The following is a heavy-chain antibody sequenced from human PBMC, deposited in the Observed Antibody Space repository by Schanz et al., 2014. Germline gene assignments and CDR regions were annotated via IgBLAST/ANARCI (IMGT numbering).Heavy chain of an antibody. J-gene: IGHJ6*02. CDR2: INPSGGST. V-gene: IGHV1-46*01. D-gene: IGHD4-17*01. Sequence: QVNLVQSGAEVKKPGASVKVSCKASGYTFTRYYIHWVRQAPGQGLEWMGIINPSGGSTTYAQKFQGRVTMTSDTSTSTVYMELSSLRSEDTAVYYCARNYGGHSEESDRYGMDVWGQGTTVTVSS. CDR3: ARNYGGHSEESDRYGMDV. CDR1: GYTFTRYY.